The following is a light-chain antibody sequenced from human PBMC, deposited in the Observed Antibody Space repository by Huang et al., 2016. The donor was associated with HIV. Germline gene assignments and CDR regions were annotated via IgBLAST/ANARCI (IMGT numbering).Light chain of an antibody. J-gene: IGKJ1*01. CDR3: LQDFNYPRT. CDR1: QDITND. CDR2: AAS. Sequence: AIQLTQSPSSLSASVGDRVTITCRASQDITNDLCWYQQKPGKAPKLLISAASTLLSGVPSRFSGSGSGTDFTLTISSLQPEDFATDFCLQDFNYPRTLGQGTRVEIK. V-gene: IGKV1-6*02.